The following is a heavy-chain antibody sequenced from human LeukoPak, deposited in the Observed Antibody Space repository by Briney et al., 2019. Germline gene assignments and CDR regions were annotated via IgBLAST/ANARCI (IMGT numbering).Heavy chain of an antibody. D-gene: IGHD5-12*01. CDR2: LSTDGGST. CDR1: GFTFSSYA. V-gene: IGHV3-64*01. J-gene: IGHJ4*02. CDR3: ARDSGYGGYY. Sequence: GGSLRLSCAASGFTFSSYAMHWVRQAPGKGLEYVSALSTDGGSTYYANSVKGRFTISRDNSKNTLYLQMGSLRAEDMAVYYCARDSGYGGYYWGQGTLVTVSS.